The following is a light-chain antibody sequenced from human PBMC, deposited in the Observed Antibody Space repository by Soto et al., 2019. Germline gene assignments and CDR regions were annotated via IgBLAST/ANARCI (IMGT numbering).Light chain of an antibody. Sequence: EIGLTQSRGTLPLSPGERVTLSCRASQSIMNNYLAWYQQKLGQAPRLLIYGESTRVTGIPDRFSGSGSGTDFTLTISRLEPEDVAVYYFQQYGSSPITFGQGTRLEIK. CDR2: GES. CDR3: QQYGSSPIT. V-gene: IGKV3-20*01. J-gene: IGKJ5*01. CDR1: QSIMNNY.